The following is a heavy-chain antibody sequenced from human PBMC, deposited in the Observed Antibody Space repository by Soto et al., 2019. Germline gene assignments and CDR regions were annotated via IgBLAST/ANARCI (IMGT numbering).Heavy chain of an antibody. D-gene: IGHD2-2*02. CDR2: ISCDGNNK. V-gene: IGHV3-30-3*01. Sequence: GGSLRLSCAASEFTFSKFDMHWVLQAPGKGLEWVAVISCDGNNKYYADSVKGRFSISRDNSKNTLSLQINSLRDEDTAVYVCAREGDVPAAIGHDYYGMDVGGQGTTVTVSS. CDR1: EFTFSKFD. J-gene: IGHJ6*02. CDR3: AREGDVPAAIGHDYYGMDV.